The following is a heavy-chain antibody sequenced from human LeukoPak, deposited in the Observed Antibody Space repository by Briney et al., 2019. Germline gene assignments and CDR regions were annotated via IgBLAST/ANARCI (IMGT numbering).Heavy chain of an antibody. CDR1: GYTFTSYD. V-gene: IGHV1-8*01. D-gene: IGHD5-18*01. CDR3: ARGLTIQLWLLGY. J-gene: IGHJ4*02. CDR2: MNPNSGNT. Sequence: ASVKVSCKASGYTFTSYDINWVRQATGQGLEWMGWMNPNSGNTGYTQKFQGRVTMTRNTSISTAYMELSSLRSEDTAVYYCARGLTIQLWLLGYWGQGTLVTVSS.